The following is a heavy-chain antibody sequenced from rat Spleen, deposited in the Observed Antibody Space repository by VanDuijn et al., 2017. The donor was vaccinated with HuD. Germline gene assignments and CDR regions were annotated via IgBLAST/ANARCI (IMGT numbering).Heavy chain of an antibody. CDR1: GFTFNNYW. D-gene: IGHD1-6*01. Sequence: EVQLVESGGCLVQPGRSLKLSCVASGFTFNNYWMTWIRQAPGKGMEWIASITNIAGGTYYADSVKGRFTISRDDAQNHLSFQMNSLRHEHSEPYYWRTYSDYATSPFAYWGRGTLVTDSS. CDR2: ITNIAGGT. CDR3: RTYSDYATSPFAY. V-gene: IGHV5-31*01. J-gene: IGHJ3*01.